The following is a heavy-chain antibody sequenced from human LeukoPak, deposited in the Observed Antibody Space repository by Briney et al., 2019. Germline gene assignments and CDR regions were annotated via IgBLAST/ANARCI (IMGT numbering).Heavy chain of an antibody. V-gene: IGHV1-46*01. CDR3: AREGSRGGFDY. CDR2: INPSGGST. J-gene: IGHJ4*02. Sequence: ASVKVSCKASGYTFTSYYMHWVRQAPGQGLEWMGIINPSGGSTTYAQKFQGRVTITRDMSTSTVYMELSSLRSEDTAVYYCAREGSRGGFDYWGQGTLVTVSS. CDR1: GYTFTSYY. D-gene: IGHD6-13*01.